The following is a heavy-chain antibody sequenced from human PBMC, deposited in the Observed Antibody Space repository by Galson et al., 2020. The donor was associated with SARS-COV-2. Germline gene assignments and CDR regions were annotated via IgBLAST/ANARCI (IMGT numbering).Heavy chain of an antibody. D-gene: IGHD3-22*01. Sequence: GESLKISCAASGFTFSSYWMYWVRQAPGKGLVWVSRINSSGSSTSYADSVKGRFTISRDNAKNTLYLQMNSLRAEDTAVYFCARGDYYDSTGYYGGYWGQGTLVTVSS. CDR3: ARGDYYDSTGYYGGY. CDR2: INSSGSST. CDR1: GFTFSSYW. J-gene: IGHJ4*02. V-gene: IGHV3-74*01.